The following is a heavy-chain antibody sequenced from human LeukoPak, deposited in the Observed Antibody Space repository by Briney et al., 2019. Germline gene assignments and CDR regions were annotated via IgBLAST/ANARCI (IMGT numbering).Heavy chain of an antibody. V-gene: IGHV3-74*01. CDR2: INNDGSGT. CDR1: GFTFSSYW. D-gene: IGHD2-15*01. CDR3: AKESRPGGYYYPYYYMDV. J-gene: IGHJ6*03. Sequence: GGSLRLSCAASGFTFSSYWMHWVRQAPGKGPVWVSRINNDGSGTTYADSVKGRFTISRDDAKNTLYLQMNSLRAEDTAVYYCAKESRPGGYYYPYYYMDVWGKGTTVTVSS.